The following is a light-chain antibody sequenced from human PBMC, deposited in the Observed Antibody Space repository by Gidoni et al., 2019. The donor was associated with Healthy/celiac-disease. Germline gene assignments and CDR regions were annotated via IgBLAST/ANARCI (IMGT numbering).Light chain of an antibody. CDR2: GAS. J-gene: IGKJ1*01. V-gene: IGKV3-20*01. CDR3: QQDGSSPGT. CDR1: QSVSSSY. Sequence: EIGSTPYPRTLHLSPGERATLACRASQSVSSSYLAWYQQKHGQPPRLLIYGASSRATGIPERFRGSGSVTDFTITISRLAPEDFAVYYLQQDGSSPGTFGQGTKVEIK.